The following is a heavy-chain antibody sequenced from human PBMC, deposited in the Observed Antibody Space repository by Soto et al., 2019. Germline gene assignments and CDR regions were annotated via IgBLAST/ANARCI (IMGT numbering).Heavy chain of an antibody. J-gene: IGHJ3*02. CDR1: SGSIRTSY. CDR2: IHNSGNT. Sequence: QVQLQESGPGLVKPSETLSLTCTVPSGSIRTSYWTWIRQFPGKRLEWIAHIHNSGNTNSNPSLKSRVTISMDTSKNQISLRLTSVTAADTAMHYCARLQYTVVTPIDMWGQGTMVTVSS. CDR3: ARLQYTVVTPIDM. V-gene: IGHV4-59*01. D-gene: IGHD2-21*02.